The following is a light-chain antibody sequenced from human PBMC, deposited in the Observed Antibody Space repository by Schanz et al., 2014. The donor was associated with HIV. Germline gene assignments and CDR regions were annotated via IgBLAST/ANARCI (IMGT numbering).Light chain of an antibody. CDR3: QQYGGSPRYT. V-gene: IGKV3-20*01. CDR2: GAS. CDR1: QSVSSRY. Sequence: IVLTQFPGTLSLSPGERATLSCRASQSVSSRYLAWYQQKPGQAPRLLIYGASNRATGIPDRFTGSGSATDFPLTISRLEPEDFAVYYCQQYGGSPRYTFGQGTKLEIK. J-gene: IGKJ2*01.